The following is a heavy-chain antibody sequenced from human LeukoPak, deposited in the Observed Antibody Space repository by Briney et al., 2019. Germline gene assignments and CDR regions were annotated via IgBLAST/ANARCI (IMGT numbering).Heavy chain of an antibody. CDR2: IYYSGST. V-gene: IGHV4-39*01. J-gene: IGHJ4*02. Sequence: PSETLSLTCTVSGGSISSSSYYWGWIRQPPGKGLEWIGSIYYSGSTYYNPSLKSRVTISVDTSKNQFSLKLSSVTAADTAVYYCARQPFRGYYGSGSYYDFDYWGQGTLVTVSS. CDR1: GGSISSSSYY. D-gene: IGHD3-10*01. CDR3: ARQPFRGYYGSGSYYDFDY.